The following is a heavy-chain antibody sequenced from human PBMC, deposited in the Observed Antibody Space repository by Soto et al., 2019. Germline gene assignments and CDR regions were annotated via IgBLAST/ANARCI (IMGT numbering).Heavy chain of an antibody. J-gene: IGHJ4*02. CDR3: ARHQVGYRVTDY. CDR2: IKEDGSQK. CDR1: GFSFSMYW. D-gene: IGHD1-26*01. Sequence: EVQLVESGGGLVQPGGSLRLSCAASGFSFSMYWMSWVRQAPGKGLEWVANIKEDGSQKYYVDSVKGRFTISRDNAKNSLYLQMISLRAEDTAVYYCARHQVGYRVTDYWGQGTLVTVSS. V-gene: IGHV3-7*01.